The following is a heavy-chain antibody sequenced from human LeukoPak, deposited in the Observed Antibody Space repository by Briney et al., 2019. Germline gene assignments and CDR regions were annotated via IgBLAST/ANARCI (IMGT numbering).Heavy chain of an antibody. Sequence: PSQTLSLTCTVSGGSISSGGYYWSWIRQPPGKGLEWIGEINHSGSTNYNPSLKSRVTISVDTSKNQFSLKLSSVTAADTAVYYCARVRGVRSQTFTRGYYFDYWGQGTLVTVSS. CDR1: GGSISSGGYY. CDR3: ARVRGVRSQTFTRGYYFDY. J-gene: IGHJ4*02. V-gene: IGHV4-30-2*01. CDR2: INHSGST. D-gene: IGHD3-10*01.